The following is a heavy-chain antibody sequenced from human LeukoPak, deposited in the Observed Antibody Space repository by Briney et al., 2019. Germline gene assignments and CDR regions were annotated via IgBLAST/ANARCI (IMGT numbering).Heavy chain of an antibody. D-gene: IGHD3-10*01. J-gene: IGHJ4*02. CDR3: ARDGGGSGSYYPYYFDH. Sequence: PSETLSLTCTVSGGSISTYYWSWIRQPPGKGLEWIGYISYTVTTNYNPSLKSRVTISGETSKNQLSLKLSSVTAADTAVYYCARDGGGSGSYYPYYFDHWGQGTLVSVSS. CDR1: GGSISTYY. CDR2: ISYTVTT. V-gene: IGHV4-59*12.